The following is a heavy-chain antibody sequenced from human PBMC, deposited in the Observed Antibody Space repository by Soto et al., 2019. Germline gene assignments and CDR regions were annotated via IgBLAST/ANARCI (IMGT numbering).Heavy chain of an antibody. J-gene: IGHJ5*02. CDR2: MNPGSGKT. V-gene: IGHV1-8*02. CDR1: GYTFINFD. D-gene: IGHD6-13*01. Sequence: ASVKVSCKASGYTFINFDISWVRQAAGQGLEWLGWMNPGSGKTGYASRFQGRVAMTRDASTGTSHLELSSLTSDDTAVYYCARMASAGTLNWFDPWGQGTLVTVSS. CDR3: ARMASAGTLNWFDP.